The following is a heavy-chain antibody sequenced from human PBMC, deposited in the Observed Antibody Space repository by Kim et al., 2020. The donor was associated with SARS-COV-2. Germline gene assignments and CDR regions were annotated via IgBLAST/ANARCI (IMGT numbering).Heavy chain of an antibody. CDR2: INHSGST. CDR3: ARVKVGLNSPLDY. Sequence: SETLSLTCAVYGGSFSGYYWSWIRKPPGKGLEWIGEINHSGSTNYNPSLKSRVTISVDTSTNQFSLTLSSVTAADTAVYYCARVKVGLNSPLDYWGQGNLVTVSS. J-gene: IGHJ4*02. V-gene: IGHV4-34*01. CDR1: GGSFSGYY. D-gene: IGHD1-26*01.